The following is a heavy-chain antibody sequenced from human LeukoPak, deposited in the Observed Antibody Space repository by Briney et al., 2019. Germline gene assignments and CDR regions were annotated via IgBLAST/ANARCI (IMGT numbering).Heavy chain of an antibody. V-gene: IGHV4-30-2*01. CDR3: ARVGVTTGAFDI. J-gene: IGHJ3*02. CDR1: GGSISSGGYS. CDR2: IYHSGST. D-gene: IGHD4-17*01. Sequence: SETLSLTCAVSGGSISSGGYSWSWIRQPPGKGLEWIGYIYHSGSTYYNPSLKSRVTISVDRSKNQFSLKLSSVTAADTAVYYCARVGVTTGAFDIWGQGTMVTVSS.